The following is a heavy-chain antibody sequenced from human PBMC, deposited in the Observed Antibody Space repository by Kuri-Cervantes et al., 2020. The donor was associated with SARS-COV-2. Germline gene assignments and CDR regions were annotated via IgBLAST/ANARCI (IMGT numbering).Heavy chain of an antibody. D-gene: IGHD3-22*01. Sequence: LRLSCAVSGVSVSGGSYYWSWIRQPAGKGLEWIGRIYTSGSTNYNPSLKSRVTMSVDTSKNQFSLKLSSVTAADTAVYYCARVHSSGYFEWFDPWGQGTLVTVSS. CDR1: GVSVSGGSYY. CDR2: IYTSGST. CDR3: ARVHSSGYFEWFDP. J-gene: IGHJ5*02. V-gene: IGHV4-61*02.